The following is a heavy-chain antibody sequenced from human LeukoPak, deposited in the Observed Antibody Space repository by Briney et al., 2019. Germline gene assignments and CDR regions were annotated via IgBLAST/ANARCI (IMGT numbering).Heavy chain of an antibody. Sequence: GASLRLSCAGSGFTFSRHAMSWVRQAPGKGLYWVSGITGSSSTYYADSVKGRFTISRDNSKNTLYLQMNSLRAEDTAVYYCAKDSSYGCFDYWGQGTLVTVSS. D-gene: IGHD5-18*01. V-gene: IGHV3-23*01. CDR1: GFTFSRHA. J-gene: IGHJ4*02. CDR2: ITGSSST. CDR3: AKDSSYGCFDY.